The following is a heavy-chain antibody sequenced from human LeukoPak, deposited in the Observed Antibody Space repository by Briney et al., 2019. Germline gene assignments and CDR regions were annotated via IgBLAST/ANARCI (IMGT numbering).Heavy chain of an antibody. D-gene: IGHD3-22*01. V-gene: IGHV3-11*04. Sequence: EGSLRLSCAASGFIFSDYYMSWIRQAPGKGLEWVSYISSGGSTIYYADSVKGRFTISRDSAKNSLYLQMNSLRAEDTAVYYCARDIYYYDSSGYYFPGGSDYWGQGTLVTVSS. CDR3: ARDIYYYDSSGYYFPGGSDY. CDR1: GFIFSDYY. J-gene: IGHJ4*02. CDR2: ISSGGSTI.